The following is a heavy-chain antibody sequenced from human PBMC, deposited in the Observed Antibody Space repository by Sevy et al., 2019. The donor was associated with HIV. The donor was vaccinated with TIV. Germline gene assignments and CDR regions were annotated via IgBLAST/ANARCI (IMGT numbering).Heavy chain of an antibody. CDR1: GFPLITSS. CDR3: AKGRTPNYYFDY. D-gene: IGHD7-27*01. Sequence: ASVKVSCQASGFPLITSSVAWVRHAPGQGLQYLGWVADYNGDTHYAQSFQGRLTMTTDTSANTAYMELRSLTSDDTAIYYCAKGRTPNYYFDYWAQGSLVTVSS. CDR2: VADYNGDT. J-gene: IGHJ4*02. V-gene: IGHV1-18*01.